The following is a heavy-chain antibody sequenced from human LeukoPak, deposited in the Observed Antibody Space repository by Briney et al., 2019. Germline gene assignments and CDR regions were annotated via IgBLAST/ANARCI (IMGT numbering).Heavy chain of an antibody. V-gene: IGHV3-21*01. CDR2: ISSSSSYI. J-gene: IGHJ4*02. Sequence: GGSLRLSWAASGFTFSSYSINWVRQAPGKGLEWVSSISSSSSYIYYADSVKGRFTISRDNAKNSLYLQMNSLRAEDTAVYYCARDSYYDILTGYLRYFDYWGQGTLVTVSS. D-gene: IGHD3-9*01. CDR1: GFTFSSYS. CDR3: ARDSYYDILTGYLRYFDY.